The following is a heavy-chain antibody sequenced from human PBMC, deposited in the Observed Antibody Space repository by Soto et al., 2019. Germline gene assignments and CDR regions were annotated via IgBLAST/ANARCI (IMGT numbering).Heavy chain of an antibody. J-gene: IGHJ5*02. CDR1: GFTFSDHY. D-gene: IGHD3-3*01. V-gene: IGHV3-11*01. CDR2: ISNNGRTV. CDR3: ARDSDYDFWSANWFGP. Sequence: GGSLRLSCAASGFTFSDHYMSWIRQAPGKGLEWVSYISNNGRTVHYADSVKGRFTISRDNAKNSLYLQMNSLRAEDTAVYYCARDSDYDFWSANWFGPWGQGTLVTVSS.